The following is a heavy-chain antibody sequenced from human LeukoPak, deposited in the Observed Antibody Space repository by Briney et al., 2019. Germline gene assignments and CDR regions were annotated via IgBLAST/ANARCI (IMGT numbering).Heavy chain of an antibody. CDR3: ATWRGYGDYGWDY. CDR2: IYTSGST. CDR1: GGSISSSSYY. V-gene: IGHV4-61*05. D-gene: IGHD4-17*01. Sequence: SETLSLTCTVSGGSISSSSYYWGWIRQPPGKGLEWIGRIYTSGSTNYNPSLKSRVTMSVDTSKNQFSLKLSSVTAADTAVYYCATWRGYGDYGWDYWGQGTLVTVSS. J-gene: IGHJ4*02.